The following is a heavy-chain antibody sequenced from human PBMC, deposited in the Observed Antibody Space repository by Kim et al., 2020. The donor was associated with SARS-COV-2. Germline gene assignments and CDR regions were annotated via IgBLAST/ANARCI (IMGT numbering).Heavy chain of an antibody. Sequence: YADSGQGRFTISRDNSKNTVYLQMNSLRVEDTAVYFCARDRGGTGAVFDYWGQGTLVTVSS. V-gene: IGHV3-53*01. J-gene: IGHJ4*02. D-gene: IGHD3-16*01. CDR3: ARDRGGTGAVFDY.